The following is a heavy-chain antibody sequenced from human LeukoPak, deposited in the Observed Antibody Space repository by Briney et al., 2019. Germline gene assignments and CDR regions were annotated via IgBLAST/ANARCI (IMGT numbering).Heavy chain of an antibody. V-gene: IGHV3-48*04. CDR2: ISSSSSTI. D-gene: IGHD2-21*01. Sequence: GGSLRLSCAASGFTFSSYSMNWVRQAPGKGLEWVSYISSSSSTIYYADSVKGRFTISRDNAKNTLYLQMNSLRAEDTAVYYCASPYCGRIACYGGNYWAQGTLVTVSS. CDR3: ASPYCGRIACYGGNY. CDR1: GFTFSSYS. J-gene: IGHJ4*02.